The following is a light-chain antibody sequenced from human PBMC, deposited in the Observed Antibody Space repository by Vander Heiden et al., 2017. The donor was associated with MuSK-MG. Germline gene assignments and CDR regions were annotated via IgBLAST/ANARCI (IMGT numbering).Light chain of an antibody. CDR2: GAS. CDR1: QSVSSN. J-gene: IGKJ2*01. CDR3: QQYNNWPPYT. V-gene: IGKV3-15*01. Sequence: IVITQSPATLSVSPGERATLSCRASQSVSSNLAWYQQKPGQAPRLLIYGASTRATGIPARFSGSGSGTEFTLTISSLQSEDFAVYYCQQYNNWPPYTFGQGTKLEIK.